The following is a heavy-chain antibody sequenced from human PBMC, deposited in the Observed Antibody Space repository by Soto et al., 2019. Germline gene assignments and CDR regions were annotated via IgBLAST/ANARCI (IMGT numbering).Heavy chain of an antibody. CDR1: GFTFTSSA. CDR2: IVVGSGNT. Sequence: SVKVSCKASGFTFTSSAVQWVRQARGQRLEWIGWIVVGSGNTNYAQKFQERVTITRDMSTSTAYMELSSLRSEDTAVYYCAADTYYYDSSGIRGAFDIWGQGTMVTVSS. CDR3: AADTYYYDSSGIRGAFDI. D-gene: IGHD3-22*01. J-gene: IGHJ3*02. V-gene: IGHV1-58*01.